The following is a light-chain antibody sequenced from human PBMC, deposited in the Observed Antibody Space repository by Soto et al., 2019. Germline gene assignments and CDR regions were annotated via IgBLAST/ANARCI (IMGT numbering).Light chain of an antibody. CDR3: QQHGSSPPVT. CDR1: QNVDSNY. CDR2: AAS. V-gene: IGKV3-20*01. J-gene: IGKJ4*01. Sequence: EIVLTQSPGTLSLSPGERATLSCRASQNVDSNYLAWYQQKPGQAPRIIIFAASGRATGIPDRFSGSGSGTDFTLTISRLEPEDFAVYYCQQHGSSPPVTFGGGTKVDIK.